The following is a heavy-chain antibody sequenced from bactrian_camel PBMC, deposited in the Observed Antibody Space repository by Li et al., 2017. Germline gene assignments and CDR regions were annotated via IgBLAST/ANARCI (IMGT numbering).Heavy chain of an antibody. CDR3: AAAKGLPDLLRGGYLSARSYNY. Sequence: QLVESGGGLVQPGESLRLSCVASGITFSRHDMSWVRQAPGKEVEWVAGITSLPSLFRAASYADSVKGRFTISRDNAKDTLYLQMNSLKPEDTAIYYCAAAKGLPDLLRGGYLSARSYNYWGRGTQVTVS. CDR1: GITFSRHD. J-gene: IGHJ4*01. CDR2: ITSLPSLFRAA. V-gene: IGHV3S40*01. D-gene: IGHD3*01.